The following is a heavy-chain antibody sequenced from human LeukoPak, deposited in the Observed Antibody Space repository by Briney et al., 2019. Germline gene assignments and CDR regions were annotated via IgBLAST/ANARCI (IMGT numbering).Heavy chain of an antibody. D-gene: IGHD6-13*01. V-gene: IGHV1-69*05. CDR2: IIPIFGTA. CDR3: AREVEQQLVLYWFDP. Sequence: SVKVSCKASGGTFSSYAISWVRQAPGQGLERMGRIIPIFGTANYAQKFQGRVTITTDESTSTAYMELSSLRSEDTAVYYCAREVEQQLVLYWFDPWGQGTLVTVSS. CDR1: GGTFSSYA. J-gene: IGHJ5*02.